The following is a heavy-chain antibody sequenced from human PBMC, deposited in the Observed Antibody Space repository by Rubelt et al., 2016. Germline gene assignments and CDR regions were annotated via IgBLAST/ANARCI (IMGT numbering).Heavy chain of an antibody. J-gene: IGHJ3*02. CDR1: GGSISSSSYY. Sequence: QLQLQESGPGLVKPSETLSLTCTVSGGSISSSSYYWGWIRQPPGKGLEWIGNAYYSGNAYYNPSLKSRVSISVDTSKDQISLKLSSVTAADTAVYYCARHEQQLAAFDIWGPGTMVTVSS. CDR2: AYYSGNA. D-gene: IGHD6-13*01. CDR3: ARHEQQLAAFDI. V-gene: IGHV4-39*01.